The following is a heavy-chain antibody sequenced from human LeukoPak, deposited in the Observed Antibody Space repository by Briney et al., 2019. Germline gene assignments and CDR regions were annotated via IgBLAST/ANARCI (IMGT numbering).Heavy chain of an antibody. J-gene: IGHJ3*02. CDR3: ARGLLGI. CDR2: ISYDGSNK. D-gene: IGHD3-3*02. CDR1: GFTFSSYG. Sequence: GGSLRLSCAASGFTFSSYGMHWVRQAPGKGLEWVAIISYDGSNKFYADSVKGRFTISRDNSKNSLYLQMNSLRAEDTAVYYCARGLLGIWGQGTMVTVSS. V-gene: IGHV3-33*05.